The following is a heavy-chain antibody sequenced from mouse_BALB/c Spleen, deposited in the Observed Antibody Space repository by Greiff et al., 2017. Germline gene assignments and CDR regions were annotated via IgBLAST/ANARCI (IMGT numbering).Heavy chain of an antibody. J-gene: IGHJ3*01. CDR1: GFNIKDTY. V-gene: IGHV14-3*02. Sequence: EVQLQQSGAELVKPGASVKLSCTASGFNIKDTYMHWVKQRPEQGLEWIGRIDPANGNTKYDPKFQGKATITADTSSSTAYMQLSSLASEDSAVYYCATGTWFAYWGQGTLVTVSA. CDR2: IDPANGNT. D-gene: IGHD4-1*01. CDR3: ATGTWFAY.